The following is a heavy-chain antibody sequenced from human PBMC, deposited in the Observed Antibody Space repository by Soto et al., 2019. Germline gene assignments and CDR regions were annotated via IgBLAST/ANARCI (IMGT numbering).Heavy chain of an antibody. CDR3: ARQLIAARPYFDY. J-gene: IGHJ4*02. D-gene: IGHD6-6*01. CDR1: GGSISSSSYY. Sequence: SETLSLTCTVSGGSISSSSYYWGWIRQPPGKGLEWIGSIYYSGSTYYNPSLKSRVTISVDTSRNQFSLKLSSVTAADTAVYYCARQLIAARPYFDYWGQGTLVTVSS. CDR2: IYYSGST. V-gene: IGHV4-39*01.